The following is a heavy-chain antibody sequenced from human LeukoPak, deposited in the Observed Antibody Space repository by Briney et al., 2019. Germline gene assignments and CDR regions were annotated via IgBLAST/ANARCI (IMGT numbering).Heavy chain of an antibody. CDR3: ARVLWFGELYPLGY. Sequence: GGSLRLSCAASGFTFSSYAMHWVRQAPGKGLEWVAVISYDGSNKYYADSVKGRFTISRDNSKNTLYLQMNSLRAEDTAVYYCARVLWFGELYPLGYWGQGTLVTISS. J-gene: IGHJ4*02. V-gene: IGHV3-30*04. D-gene: IGHD3-10*01. CDR1: GFTFSSYA. CDR2: ISYDGSNK.